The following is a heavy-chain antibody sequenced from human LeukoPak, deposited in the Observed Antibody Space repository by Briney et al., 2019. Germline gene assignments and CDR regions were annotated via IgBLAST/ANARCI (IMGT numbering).Heavy chain of an antibody. CDR3: TREGGPYRSLDY. CDR2: VNLQGST. CDR1: GRSFSNSNW. J-gene: IGHJ4*02. V-gene: IGHV4-4*02. Sequence: PSGTLSLTCGVSGRSFSNSNWRTSLRQPPGKGLEWIGEVNLQGSTNYNPSLKSRVAISVDKSENPISLKLTSLTAADTAVYYCTREGGPYRSLDYSGQGTLVTVAS.